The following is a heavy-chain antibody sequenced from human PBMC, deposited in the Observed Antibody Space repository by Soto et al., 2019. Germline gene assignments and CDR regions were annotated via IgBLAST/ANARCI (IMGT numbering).Heavy chain of an antibody. D-gene: IGHD3-22*01. Sequence: EVQLLESGGGLVQPGGSLRLSCAASGFTFSSYAMSWVRQAPGKGLEWVSAISGSGGSTYYADSVKGRFTISRDNSKNTLYLQMNSLRAEDTAVYYCAKDLPGAYYYDSSGYYWRGYFDYWGQGTLFTVTS. CDR3: AKDLPGAYYYDSSGYYWRGYFDY. CDR1: GFTFSSYA. CDR2: ISGSGGST. V-gene: IGHV3-23*01. J-gene: IGHJ4*02.